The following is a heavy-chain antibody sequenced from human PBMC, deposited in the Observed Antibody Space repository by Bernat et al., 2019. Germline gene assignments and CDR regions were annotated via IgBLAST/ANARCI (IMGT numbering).Heavy chain of an antibody. D-gene: IGHD2-21*02. CDR3: ASVAYCGGDCYYDAFDI. Sequence: EVQLVESGGGLVKPGGSLRLSCAASGFTFSSYSMNWVRQAPGKGLEWVSSISSSSSYIYYADSVKGRFTIYRDNAKNSLYLQMNSLRAEDTAVYYCASVAYCGGDCYYDAFDIWGQGTMVTVSS. J-gene: IGHJ3*02. V-gene: IGHV3-21*01. CDR1: GFTFSSYS. CDR2: ISSSSSYI.